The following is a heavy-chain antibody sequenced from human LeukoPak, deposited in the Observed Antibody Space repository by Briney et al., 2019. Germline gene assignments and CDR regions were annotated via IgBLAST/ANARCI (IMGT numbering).Heavy chain of an antibody. CDR2: IYSGGNT. V-gene: IGHV3-66*01. Sequence: PGGSLRLSCAASGFTVSSNYMSWVRQAPGKGLEWVSVIYSGGNTYYADSVKGRFTISRDNSKNTLYLQMNSLRGEDTAVYYCVRDEGFHGSGSNRGQGTLVTVSS. J-gene: IGHJ4*02. CDR3: VRDEGFHGSGSN. CDR1: GFTVSSNY. D-gene: IGHD3-10*01.